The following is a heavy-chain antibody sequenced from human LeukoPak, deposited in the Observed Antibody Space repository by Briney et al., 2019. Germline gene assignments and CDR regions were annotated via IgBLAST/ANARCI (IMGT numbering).Heavy chain of an antibody. Sequence: SETLSLTCTVSGGSMSDYYWHWIRQPPGKGPEWIGYIQHTGSTNYNRSLKSRVTISVDTSKNQFPLKLSSVTAADTAVYFCACGSSTAYVDYWGQGTLVTASS. CDR1: GGSMSDYY. CDR2: IQHTGST. CDR3: ACGSSTAYVDY. J-gene: IGHJ4*02. V-gene: IGHV4-4*09. D-gene: IGHD2-2*01.